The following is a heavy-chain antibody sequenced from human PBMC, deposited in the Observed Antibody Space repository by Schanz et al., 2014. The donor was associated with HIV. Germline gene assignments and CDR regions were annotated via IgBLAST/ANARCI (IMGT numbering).Heavy chain of an antibody. D-gene: IGHD6-19*01. V-gene: IGHV3-23*04. CDR3: AKVAIHSSGWLPFDY. J-gene: IGHJ4*02. CDR2: ISGGGAGT. Sequence: VQLVESGGGVAQPGRSLRLSCAASGFTFRSYAMTWVRQAPGKGLDWVSAISGGGAGTYYADSVKGRLTISRDNSKNTLYLQMNSLGAEDTAVYYCAKVAIHSSGWLPFDYWGQGTLVTVSS. CDR1: GFTFRSYA.